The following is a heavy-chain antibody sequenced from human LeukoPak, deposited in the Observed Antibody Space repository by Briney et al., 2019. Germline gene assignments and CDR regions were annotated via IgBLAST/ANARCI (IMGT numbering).Heavy chain of an antibody. D-gene: IGHD5-12*01. CDR1: GGSISSYY. CDR2: IYYSGST. CDR3: ARDVAYPYYGMDV. Sequence: SETLSLTCTVSGGSISSYYWSWIRQPPGKGLEWIGYIYYSGSTNYNPSLKSRVTISVDTSKNQFSLKLSSVTAADTAVYYCARDVAYPYYGMDVWGQGTTVTVSS. V-gene: IGHV4-59*01. J-gene: IGHJ6*02.